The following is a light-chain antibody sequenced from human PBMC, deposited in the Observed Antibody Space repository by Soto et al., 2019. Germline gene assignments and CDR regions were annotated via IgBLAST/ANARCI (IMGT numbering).Light chain of an antibody. Sequence: DIQMTQSPSSLSASVGDRVTITCRASQTISRYLNWYRQKPGKAPTLLIYAASTLQTGVPSRFSGSGSGTDFTLTITSLQPEDFATYYCLQSYCIPFTFGPGTKVNIQ. CDR1: QTISRY. CDR3: LQSYCIPFT. V-gene: IGKV1-39*01. J-gene: IGKJ3*01. CDR2: AAS.